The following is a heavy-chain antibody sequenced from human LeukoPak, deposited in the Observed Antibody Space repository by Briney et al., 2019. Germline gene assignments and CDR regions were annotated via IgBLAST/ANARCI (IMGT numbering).Heavy chain of an antibody. CDR3: AELGITMIGGV. CDR2: ISSSSSYI. J-gene: IGHJ6*04. CDR1: GFTFSSYS. Sequence: GGSLRLSCAASGFTFSSYSMDWVRQAPGKGLEWVSSISSSSSYISHADSVKGRFTTSRDNAKNSLYLQMNSLRAEDTAVYYCAELGITMIGGVWGKGNTVTISS. D-gene: IGHD3-10*02. V-gene: IGHV3-21*01.